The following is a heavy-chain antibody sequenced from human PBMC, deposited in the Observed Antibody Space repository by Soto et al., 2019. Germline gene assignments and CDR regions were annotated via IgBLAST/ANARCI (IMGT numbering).Heavy chain of an antibody. Sequence: PGESLKISCKGSGYRFTSYWIGWVRQMPGKGREWVGIIYPGDSDTRYSPSFEGQVTISADKSISTAYLQWNSLQASDTAVYYCATWIAHKEPSSSRPTSPWFDPWGQGTLVTVSS. J-gene: IGHJ5*02. CDR2: IYPGDSDT. CDR3: ATWIAHKEPSSSRPTSPWFDP. CDR1: GYRFTSYW. D-gene: IGHD2-2*03. V-gene: IGHV5-51*01.